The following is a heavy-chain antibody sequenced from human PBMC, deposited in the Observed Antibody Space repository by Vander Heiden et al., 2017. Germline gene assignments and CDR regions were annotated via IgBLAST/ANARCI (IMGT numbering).Heavy chain of an antibody. V-gene: IGHV4-59*02. J-gene: IGHJ6*02. CDR3: ARDCARLNYCDSRGMDV. D-gene: IGHD3-16*01. CDR2: IYYSGSN. Sequence: QVQLHESGPGLVKPSETLSLTCTVPGGSVSNYYSSWIRQPPGKGLEWIGFIYYSGSNNYNPSLKSRVTISVDTSKNQFSLKLSSVTAADTAVYYCARDCARLNYCDSRGMDVWGQGTTVTVSS. CDR1: GGSVSNYY.